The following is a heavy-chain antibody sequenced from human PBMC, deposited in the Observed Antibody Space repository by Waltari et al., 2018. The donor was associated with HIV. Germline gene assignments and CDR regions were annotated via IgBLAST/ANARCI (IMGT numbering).Heavy chain of an antibody. V-gene: IGHV1-2*06. CDR1: GYTFTGYY. D-gene: IGHD6-19*01. CDR3: ARVSSLVAGTDY. J-gene: IGHJ4*02. CDR2: INPNTGGT. Sequence: QVHLVQSGAEVKKPGASVKVSCKASGYTFTGYYLHWVRQAPGQGLEWMGRINPNTGGTNYAQKFQGRVTMTRDTSVSTVYMELSRLRSDDTALYYCARVSSLVAGTDYWGQGTLVTVSS.